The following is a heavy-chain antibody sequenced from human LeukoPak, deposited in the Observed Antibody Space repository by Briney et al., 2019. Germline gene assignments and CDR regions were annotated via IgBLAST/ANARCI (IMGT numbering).Heavy chain of an antibody. CDR1: GVTFSRHA. CDR2: IDHIDGST. V-gene: IGHV3-23*01. J-gene: IGHJ5*02. D-gene: IGHD1-26*01. Sequence: PGGSLRLSCVGSGVTFSRHAMSWVRQAPGKGLEWVSSIDHIDGSTFYADSVEGRFTISRDDSKNSLYLQMNSLRAGDTAPYYCATDTWEPWGQGTLVTVSS. CDR3: ATDTWEP.